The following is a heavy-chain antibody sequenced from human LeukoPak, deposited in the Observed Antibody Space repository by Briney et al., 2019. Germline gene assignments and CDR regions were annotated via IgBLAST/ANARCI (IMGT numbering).Heavy chain of an antibody. Sequence: PGGSLRLSCAASGFTFSGYTMSWVRQAPGKGLEWVSSLSGSGGRTYYADSVKGRLTISRDNSKNTLYLQMDSLRTEDTAVYYCAKSPADSGANAFDIWGRGTMVAVSS. CDR2: LSGSGGRT. D-gene: IGHD3-10*01. J-gene: IGHJ3*02. CDR3: AKSPADSGANAFDI. V-gene: IGHV3-23*01. CDR1: GFTFSGYT.